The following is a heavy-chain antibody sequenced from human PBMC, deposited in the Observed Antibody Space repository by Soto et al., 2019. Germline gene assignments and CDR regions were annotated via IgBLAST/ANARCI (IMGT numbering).Heavy chain of an antibody. D-gene: IGHD3-22*01. CDR2: ISSSSSTI. CDR1: GFTFSSYS. Sequence: GVSLRLSCAASGFTFSSYSMNWVRQAPGKGLEWVSYISSSSSTIYYADSVKGRFTISRDNAKNSLYLQMNSLRAEDTAVYYCARDSSGYTYAFDIWGQGTMVT. CDR3: ARDSSGYTYAFDI. J-gene: IGHJ3*02. V-gene: IGHV3-48*01.